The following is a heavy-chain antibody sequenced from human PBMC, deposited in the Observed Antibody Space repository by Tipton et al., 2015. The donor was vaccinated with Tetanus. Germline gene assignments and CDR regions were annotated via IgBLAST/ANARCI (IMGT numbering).Heavy chain of an antibody. J-gene: IGHJ6*02. CDR2: IDXNSGGT. D-gene: IGHD3-22*01. Sequence: QLVQSGAEVKKPXXXVXXXCKXSXYTXTGYXXXWVXXXPGXXXEXXGWIDXNSGGTVYAXXFQGRVTMTRDTSISPAYMGLRSLRSDDTAVYYCARDRGDYIYYGMDVWGPGTTVTVS. CDR3: ARDRGDYIYYGMDV. CDR1: XYTXTGYX. V-gene: IGHV1-2*02.